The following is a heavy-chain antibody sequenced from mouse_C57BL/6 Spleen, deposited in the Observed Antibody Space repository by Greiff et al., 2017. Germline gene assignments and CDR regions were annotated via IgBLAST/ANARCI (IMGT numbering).Heavy chain of an antibody. CDR1: GFTFSSYA. Sequence: EVNVVESGGGLVKPGGSLKLSCAASGFTFSSYAMSWVRQTPEKRLEWVATISDGGSYTYDPDNVKGRFTISRDNAKNNLYLQMSHLKSEDTAMYYCARAAGDYLYYFDYWGQGTTLTVSS. CDR3: ARAAGDYLYYFDY. CDR2: ISDGGSYT. J-gene: IGHJ2*01. V-gene: IGHV5-4*03. D-gene: IGHD5-5*01.